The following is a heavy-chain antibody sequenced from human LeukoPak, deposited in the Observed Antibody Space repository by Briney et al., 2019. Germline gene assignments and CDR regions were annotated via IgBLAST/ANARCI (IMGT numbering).Heavy chain of an antibody. Sequence: GGSLRLSCAASGFTFSSYSMNWVRQAPGKGLEWVSAISGSGGSTYYADSVKGRFTISRDNSKNTLYLQMNSLRAEDTAVYYCAKDKDYDSSGYLDYWGQGTLVTVSS. CDR1: GFTFSSYS. D-gene: IGHD3-22*01. CDR2: ISGSGGST. V-gene: IGHV3-23*01. CDR3: AKDKDYDSSGYLDY. J-gene: IGHJ4*02.